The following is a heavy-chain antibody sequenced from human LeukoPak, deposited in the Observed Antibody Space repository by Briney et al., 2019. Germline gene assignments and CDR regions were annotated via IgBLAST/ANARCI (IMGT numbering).Heavy chain of an antibody. D-gene: IGHD2-2*01. CDR1: GYTFTGYY. Sequence: GASVKVPCKASGYTFTGYYMHWVRQAPGQGLEWMGWISAYNGNTNYAQKLQGRVTMTTDTSTSTAYMELRSLRSDDTAVYYCAREGAYCSSTSCYTNWFDPWGQGTLVTVSS. V-gene: IGHV1-18*04. CDR3: AREGAYCSSTSCYTNWFDP. CDR2: ISAYNGNT. J-gene: IGHJ5*02.